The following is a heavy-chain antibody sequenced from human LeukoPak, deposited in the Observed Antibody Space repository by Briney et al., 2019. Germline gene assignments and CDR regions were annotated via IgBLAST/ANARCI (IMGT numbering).Heavy chain of an antibody. Sequence: GGSVRLSCAASGFTFSGSAMHWVRQASGKGLEWVGRIRSKANSYATAYAASVKGRFTISRDDSKNTAYLQMNSLKTEDTAVYYCTRLPYCSSTSCYSTRDYYFDYWGQGTLVTVSS. V-gene: IGHV3-73*01. CDR1: GFTFSGSA. J-gene: IGHJ4*02. D-gene: IGHD2-2*01. CDR2: IRSKANSYAT. CDR3: TRLPYCSSTSCYSTRDYYFDY.